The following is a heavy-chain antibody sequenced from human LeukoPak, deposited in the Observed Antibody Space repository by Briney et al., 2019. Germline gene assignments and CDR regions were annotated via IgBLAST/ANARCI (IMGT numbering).Heavy chain of an antibody. CDR2: ISAYNGNT. D-gene: IGHD3-9*01. CDR3: ARDRTTLTKRYFDWLPDAFDI. J-gene: IGHJ3*02. Sequence: ASVKVSCKASGYTFTSYVISWVRQAPGQGLEWMGWISAYNGNTNYAQKLQGRVTMTTDTSTSTAYMELRSLRSDDTAVYYCARDRTTLTKRYFDWLPDAFDIWGQGTMVTVSS. CDR1: GYTFTSYV. V-gene: IGHV1-18*01.